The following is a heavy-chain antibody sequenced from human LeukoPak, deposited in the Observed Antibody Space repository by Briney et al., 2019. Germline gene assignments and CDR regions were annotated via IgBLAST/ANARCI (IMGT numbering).Heavy chain of an antibody. CDR3: AISGPYYDFWSGYYNEDYYYYMDV. D-gene: IGHD3-3*01. CDR1: GFTFSSYA. J-gene: IGHJ6*03. Sequence: GGSLRLSCAASGFTFSSYAMSWVRQAPGNGLDWVSAISGSAGSTYYADSVKGRFTISRDNSKNTLYLQMNSLRAEDTAVYYCAISGPYYDFWSGYYNEDYYYYMDVWGKGTTVTVSS. V-gene: IGHV3-23*01. CDR2: ISGSAGST.